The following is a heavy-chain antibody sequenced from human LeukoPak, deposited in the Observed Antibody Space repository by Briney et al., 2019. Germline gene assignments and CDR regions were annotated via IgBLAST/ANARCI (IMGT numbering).Heavy chain of an antibody. Sequence: KSSETLSLTCTVSGGSISSGGYYWSWIRQHPGKGLEWIGYIYYSGSTYYNPSLKSRVTISVDTSKNQFSLKLSSVTAADTAVYYCARVWGGGVVPAKHAFDIWGQGTMVTVSS. D-gene: IGHD2-2*01. J-gene: IGHJ3*02. CDR2: IYYSGST. CDR3: ARVWGGGVVPAKHAFDI. V-gene: IGHV4-31*03. CDR1: GGSISSGGYY.